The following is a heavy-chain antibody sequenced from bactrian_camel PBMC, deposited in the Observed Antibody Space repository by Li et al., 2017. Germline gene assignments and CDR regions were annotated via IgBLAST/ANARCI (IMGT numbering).Heavy chain of an antibody. CDR1: GDTISRYC. D-gene: IGHD3*01. V-gene: IGHV3S9*01. CDR2: IESDGST. J-gene: IGHJ4*01. CDR3: ATVSPYAGVWSDKFSY. Sequence: VQLVESGGGSVQVGGSLRLSCVASGDTISRYCVGWFRQIPDKEREGVAGIESDGSTSYADSVKGRFSISRDNAKNKLYLQMNSLETEDTAVYYCATVSPYAGVWSDKFSYWGQGTQVTVS.